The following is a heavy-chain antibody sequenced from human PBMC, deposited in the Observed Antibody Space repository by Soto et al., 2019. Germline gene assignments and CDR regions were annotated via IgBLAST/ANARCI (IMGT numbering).Heavy chain of an antibody. D-gene: IGHD2-15*01. CDR1: GGSISSGDYY. CDR2: IYYSGST. CDR3: ARAPEGGTAGGFDY. J-gene: IGHJ4*02. Sequence: SETLSLTCTVSGGSISSGDYYWSWIRQPPGKGLEWIGYIYYSGSTYYNPSLKSRVTISVDTSKNQFSLKLSSVTAADTAVYYCARAPEGGTAGGFDYWGQGTLVTVS. V-gene: IGHV4-30-4*01.